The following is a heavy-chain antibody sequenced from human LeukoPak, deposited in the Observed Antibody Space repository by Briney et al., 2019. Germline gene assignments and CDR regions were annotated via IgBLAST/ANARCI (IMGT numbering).Heavy chain of an antibody. J-gene: IGHJ3*02. CDR3: ARVYRKAAYKFDGLYI. V-gene: IGHV4-61*02. CDR1: SGSINSDGYY. Sequence: PSQTLSLTCTVSSGSINSDGYYWSWIRQPAGKGLEWIGRVYSSGSANYSPSLKSRGIISIDTSKNQFSLRLSSVTAADTAVYYCARVYRKAAYKFDGLYIWGQGTMVTVS. D-gene: IGHD5-24*01. CDR2: VYSSGSA.